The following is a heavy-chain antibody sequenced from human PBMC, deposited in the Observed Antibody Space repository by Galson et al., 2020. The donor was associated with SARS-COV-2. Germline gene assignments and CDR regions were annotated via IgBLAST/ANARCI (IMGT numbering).Heavy chain of an antibody. D-gene: IGHD1-1*01. J-gene: IGHJ5*02. CDR3: AKAGTQTRFNWFDP. Sequence: GESLKISCAASGFTFSNYAMSWVHQAPDKGLEWVSGISGGGGSTYYADSVKGRFTISRDNSKNTLYLQMNSLRAEDTAVYYCAKAGTQTRFNWFDPWGQGTLVTVSS. V-gene: IGHV3-23*01. CDR2: ISGGGGST. CDR1: GFTFSNYA.